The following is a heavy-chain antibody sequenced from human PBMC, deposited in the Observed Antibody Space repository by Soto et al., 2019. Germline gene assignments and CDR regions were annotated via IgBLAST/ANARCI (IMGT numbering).Heavy chain of an antibody. CDR1: GFTFSSYA. J-gene: IGHJ4*02. CDR3: ARATPSPKIVILGY. CDR2: ISYDGSNK. D-gene: IGHD3-16*02. V-gene: IGHV3-30-3*01. Sequence: VQLVESGGGVVQPGRSLRLSCAASGFTFSSYAMHWVRQAPGKGLEWVAVISYDGSNKYYADSVKGRFTISRDNSKNTLYLQMNSLRAEDTAVYYCARATPSPKIVILGYWGQGTLVTVSS.